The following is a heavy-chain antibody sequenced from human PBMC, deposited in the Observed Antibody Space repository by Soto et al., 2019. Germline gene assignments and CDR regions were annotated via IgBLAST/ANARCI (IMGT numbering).Heavy chain of an antibody. D-gene: IGHD3-22*01. J-gene: IGHJ4*02. V-gene: IGHV3-23*01. CDR1: GFTFSSYA. CDR3: ASYYYDSSGYYYFDY. Sequence: GGSLRLSCAASGFTFSSYAMSWVRQAPGKGLEWVSAISGSGGSTYYADSVKGRFTISRDNSKNTLYLQMNSLRAEDTAVYYCASYYYDSSGYYYFDYWGQGTLVTVSS. CDR2: ISGSGGST.